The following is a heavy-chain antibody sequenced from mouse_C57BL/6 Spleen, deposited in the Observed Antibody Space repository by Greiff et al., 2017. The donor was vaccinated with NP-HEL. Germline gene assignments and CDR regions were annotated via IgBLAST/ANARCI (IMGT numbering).Heavy chain of an antibody. CDR2: ISSGGSYT. D-gene: IGHD1-1*01. V-gene: IGHV5-6*01. Sequence: EVQVVESGGDLVKPGGSLKLSCAASGFTFSSYGMSWVRQTPDKRLEWVATISSGGSYTYYPDSVKGRFTISRDNAKNTLYLQMSSLKSEDTAMYYCARHPSITTVVAPFDYWGQGTTLTVSS. CDR3: ARHPSITTVVAPFDY. J-gene: IGHJ2*01. CDR1: GFTFSSYG.